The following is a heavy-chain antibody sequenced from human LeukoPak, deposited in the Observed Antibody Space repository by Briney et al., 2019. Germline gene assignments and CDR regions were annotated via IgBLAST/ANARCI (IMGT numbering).Heavy chain of an antibody. J-gene: IGHJ4*02. V-gene: IGHV3-23*01. CDR3: AKRGMTTIKEGFDY. CDR2: ITISGGTT. D-gene: IGHD5-24*01. CDR1: GFTLKNYA. Sequence: SGGSLRLSCVISGFTLKNYAMTWVRQAPGKGLEWVSSITISGGTTFYADSVKGRFTISRDNSKNTLYLHMNSLRAEDTAVYYCAKRGMTTIKEGFDYWGQGTLVTVSS.